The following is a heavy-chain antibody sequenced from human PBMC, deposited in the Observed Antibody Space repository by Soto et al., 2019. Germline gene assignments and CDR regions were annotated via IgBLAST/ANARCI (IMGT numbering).Heavy chain of an antibody. D-gene: IGHD7-27*01. CDR3: ARGPPNWGFDY. V-gene: IGHV1-8*01. CDR2: MSPNSGNT. CDR1: GYTFTSYD. Sequence: QVQLVRSGAEVKKPGASVKVSCKASGYTFTSYDINWVRQATGQGLEWVGWMSPNSGNTGYAQKFQGRVTMTRTTSASTAYMELTSLRSDDTAIYYCARGPPNWGFDYWGQGTLVTVSS. J-gene: IGHJ4*02.